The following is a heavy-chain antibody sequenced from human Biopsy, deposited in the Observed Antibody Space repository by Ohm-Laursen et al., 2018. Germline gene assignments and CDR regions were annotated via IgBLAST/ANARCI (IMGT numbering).Heavy chain of an antibody. CDR2: IYWDDAK. CDR1: GSSLNTRGMS. J-gene: IGHJ6*02. CDR3: ARIPILVVPAAIVYRHRTHLQGLDV. D-gene: IGHD2-2*02. V-gene: IGHV2-70*16. Sequence: TQTLTLTCTLSGSSLNTRGMSVTWIHQPPGKPLEWLARIYWDDAKFYSEALKTRLTISKGTSENHGVLTLSDVAPVDTATYYCARIPILVVPAAIVYRHRTHLQGLDVWGQGTTVIVSS.